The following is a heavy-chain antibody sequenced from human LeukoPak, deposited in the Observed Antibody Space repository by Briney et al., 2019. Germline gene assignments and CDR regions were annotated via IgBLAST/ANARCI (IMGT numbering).Heavy chain of an antibody. CDR3: ARELKSSSWYFFDY. CDR2: ISSGGSAI. D-gene: IGHD6-13*01. J-gene: IGHJ4*02. V-gene: IGHV3-48*03. Sequence: GGSLRLSCAASGSTFSSYEMNWVRQAPGKGLEWISYISSGGSAIYYADSVKRRFTISRDNAKNSLYLQMNSLSAEDTAVYYCARELKSSSWYFFDYWGQGTLVTVSS. CDR1: GSTFSSYE.